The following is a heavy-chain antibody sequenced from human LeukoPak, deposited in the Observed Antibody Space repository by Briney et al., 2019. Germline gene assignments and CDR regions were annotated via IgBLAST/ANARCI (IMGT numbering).Heavy chain of an antibody. J-gene: IGHJ4*02. CDR1: GGSFSGYY. CDR2: INHSGST. Sequence: PSETLSLTCAVYGGSFSGYYWSWIRQPPGKGLEWIGEINHSGSTNYNPSLKSRVTISVDTSKNQFSLKLSSVTAADTAVYYCARGRTGGLAYYFDYWGQGTLVSDSS. D-gene: IGHD3/OR15-3a*01. V-gene: IGHV4-34*01. CDR3: ARGRTGGLAYYFDY.